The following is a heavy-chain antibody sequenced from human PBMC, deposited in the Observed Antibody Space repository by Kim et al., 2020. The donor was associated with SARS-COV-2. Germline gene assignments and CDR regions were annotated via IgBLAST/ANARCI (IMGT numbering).Heavy chain of an antibody. CDR3: AAHSSWYTLFDY. J-gene: IGHJ4*02. Sequence: YYADSVKGRFTISRDNSKNTLYLQMNSLRAEDTAVYYCAAHSSWYTLFDYWGQGTLVTVSS. D-gene: IGHD6-13*01. V-gene: IGHV3-23*01.